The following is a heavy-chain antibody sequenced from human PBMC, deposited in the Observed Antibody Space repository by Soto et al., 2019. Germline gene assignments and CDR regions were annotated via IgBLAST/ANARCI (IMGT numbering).Heavy chain of an antibody. V-gene: IGHV3-23*01. J-gene: IGHJ4*02. CDR1: GFTFNNYA. D-gene: IGHD1-26*01. CDR3: AKDYFESKGPYFFDY. Sequence: VQLLESGGGLVQPGGSLRLSCAASGFTFNNYAMNWVRQAPGKGLEWVSAIRNSGGFTYYADSVKGRFTISRDNSKNTLYLHMTILRAEDTALYYWAKDYFESKGPYFFDYWGQGTLVTVAS. CDR2: IRNSGGFT.